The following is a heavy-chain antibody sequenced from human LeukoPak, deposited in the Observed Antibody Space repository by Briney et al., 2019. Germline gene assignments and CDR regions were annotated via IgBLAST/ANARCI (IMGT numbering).Heavy chain of an antibody. V-gene: IGHV3-7*01. CDR2: IKQDGSEK. J-gene: IGHJ4*02. CDR3: ARDQTYSSSWLPDY. D-gene: IGHD6-13*01. CDR1: GFTFSSYW. Sequence: GGSLRLSCAASGFTFSSYWMSWVRQAPGKGLEWVANIKQDGSEKYYMDSVKGRFTISRDNAKNSLYLQMNSLRAEDTAVYFCARDQTYSSSWLPDYWGQGTLVTVSS.